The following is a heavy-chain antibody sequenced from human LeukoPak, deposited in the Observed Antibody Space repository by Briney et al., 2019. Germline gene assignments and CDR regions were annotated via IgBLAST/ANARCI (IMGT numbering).Heavy chain of an antibody. V-gene: IGHV7-4-1*02. CDR3: ARAEDVDTATRGYYYYYGMDV. Sequence: ASVKVSCKASGYTFTSYAMNWVRHAPGQGLEWMGWINTNTGNPTYAQGFTGRFVFSLDTSVSTAYLQISSLKAEDTAVYYCARAEDVDTATRGYYYYYGMDVWGQGTTVTVSS. D-gene: IGHD5-18*01. CDR2: INTNTGNP. CDR1: GYTFTSYA. J-gene: IGHJ6*02.